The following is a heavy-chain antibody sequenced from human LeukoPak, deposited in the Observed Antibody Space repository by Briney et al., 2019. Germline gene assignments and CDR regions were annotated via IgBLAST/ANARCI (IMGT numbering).Heavy chain of an antibody. CDR2: IYYSGSA. CDR3: AGVVASNYYDSSGYYYEDY. V-gene: IGHV4-38-2*02. D-gene: IGHD3-22*01. J-gene: IGHJ4*02. CDR1: GYSISSSYY. Sequence: PSETLSLTCTVSGYSISSSYYWGWIRQPPGKGLEWIGSIYYSGSAYYTQSLKSRVTISVDTSKNQFSLKLSSVTAADTAVYYCAGVVASNYYDSSGYYYEDYWGQGTLVTVSS.